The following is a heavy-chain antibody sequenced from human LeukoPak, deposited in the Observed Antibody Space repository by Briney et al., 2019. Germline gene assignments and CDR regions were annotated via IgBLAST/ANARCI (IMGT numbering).Heavy chain of an antibody. J-gene: IGHJ5*02. CDR1: GGSISSGGYY. V-gene: IGHV4-31*03. Sequence: PSETLSLTCTVSGGSISSGGYYWSWIRQHPGKGLEWIGYIYYSGSTYYNPSLKSRVTISVDTSKNQFSLKLSSVTAADTAVYYCARGTPRRKRIAVAGKTNWFDPWGQGTLVTVSS. CDR3: ARGTPRRKRIAVAGKTNWFDP. CDR2: IYYSGST. D-gene: IGHD6-19*01.